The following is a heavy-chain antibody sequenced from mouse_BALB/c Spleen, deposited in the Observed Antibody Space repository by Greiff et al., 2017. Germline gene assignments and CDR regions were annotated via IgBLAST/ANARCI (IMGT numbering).Heavy chain of an antibody. J-gene: IGHJ4*01. D-gene: IGHD2-10*02. Sequence: EVQLVESGGGLVKPGGSLKLSCAASGFAFSSYDMSWVRQTPEKRLEWVAYISSGGGSTYYPDTVKGRFTISRDNAKNTLYLQMSSLKSEDTAMYYCARHKYGNPSYYAMDYWGQGTSVTVAS. CDR3: ARHKYGNPSYYAMDY. V-gene: IGHV5-12-1*01. CDR2: ISSGGGST. CDR1: GFAFSSYD.